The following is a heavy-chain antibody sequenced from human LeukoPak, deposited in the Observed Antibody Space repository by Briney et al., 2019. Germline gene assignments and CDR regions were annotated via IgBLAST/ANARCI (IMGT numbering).Heavy chain of an antibody. Sequence: GGSLRLSCAASGFTFSSYGMHWVRQAPGKGLEWVAVIWYDGSKKYYADSVKGRFTISRDNSKNTLYLQMNSLRAEDTAVYYCARDSLVVAGSLDYWGQGTLVTVSS. D-gene: IGHD6-19*01. CDR2: IWYDGSKK. V-gene: IGHV3-33*01. CDR3: ARDSLVVAGSLDY. J-gene: IGHJ4*02. CDR1: GFTFSSYG.